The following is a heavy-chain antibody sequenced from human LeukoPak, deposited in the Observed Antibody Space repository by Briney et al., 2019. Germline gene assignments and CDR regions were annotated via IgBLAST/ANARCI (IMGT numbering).Heavy chain of an antibody. CDR1: GFTFDDYA. CDR2: ISWNSGSI. V-gene: IGHV3-9*01. Sequence: GRSLRLSCAASGFTFDDYAMHWVRQAPGKGLEWVSGISWNSGSIGYADSVKGRFTISRDNAKNSLYLQMNYLRAEDTAVYYCARGWGAFDYWGQGTLVTVSS. CDR3: ARGWGAFDY. J-gene: IGHJ4*02. D-gene: IGHD3-16*01.